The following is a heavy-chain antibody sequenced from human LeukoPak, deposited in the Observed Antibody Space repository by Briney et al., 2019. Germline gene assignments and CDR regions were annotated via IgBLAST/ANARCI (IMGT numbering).Heavy chain of an antibody. J-gene: IGHJ4*02. D-gene: IGHD6-19*01. CDR3: AAWEDSSGWYYFDY. V-gene: IGHV1-58*01. Sequence: SVKVSFKASGFTFTSSAVQWVRQARGQRLEWIGWIVVGSGNTNYAQKFQERVTITRDMSTSIAYMELSSLRSEDTAVYYCAAWEDSSGWYYFDYWGQGTLVTVSS. CDR2: IVVGSGNT. CDR1: GFTFTSSA.